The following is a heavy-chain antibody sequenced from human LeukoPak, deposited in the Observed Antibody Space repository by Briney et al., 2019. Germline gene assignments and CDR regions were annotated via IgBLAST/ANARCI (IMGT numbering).Heavy chain of an antibody. Sequence: GGSLRLSCAASGFTFSSYSMNWVRQAPGKGLEWVSYISSSSSTIYYADSVKGRFTISRDNAKNSLYLQMNSLRAEDTAVYYCARDRHDILTGYNNYYYGMDVWGQGTTVTVSS. D-gene: IGHD3-9*01. CDR1: GFTFSSYS. J-gene: IGHJ6*02. CDR2: ISSSSSTI. V-gene: IGHV3-48*04. CDR3: ARDRHDILTGYNNYYYGMDV.